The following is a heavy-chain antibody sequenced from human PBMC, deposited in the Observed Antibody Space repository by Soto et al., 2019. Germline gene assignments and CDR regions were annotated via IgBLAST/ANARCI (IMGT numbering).Heavy chain of an antibody. D-gene: IGHD3-9*01. J-gene: IGHJ4*02. CDR1: GFTFSDHY. CDR3: ARGPDILTAYYGLFEY. V-gene: IGHV3-72*01. CDR2: IRRKANSYTT. Sequence: EVQLVESGGGLVQPGGSLRLSCVASGFTFSDHYMDWVRQAPGEGLEWVGRIRRKANSYTTEYAASVKGRFTISRDDSNISLYLQMNRLKIEETAVYYCARGPDILTAYYGLFEYWGQGTLVTVSS.